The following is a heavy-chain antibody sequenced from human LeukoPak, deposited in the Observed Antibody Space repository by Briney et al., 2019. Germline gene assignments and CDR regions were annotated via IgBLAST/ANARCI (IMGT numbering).Heavy chain of an antibody. D-gene: IGHD5-12*01. V-gene: IGHV3-23*01. CDR3: AKLRDSGYDCDYFDY. J-gene: IGHJ4*02. CDR1: GYTFSSYA. Sequence: GGSLRLSCAASGYTFSSYAMSWVRQAPGKGLEWVSAISGSGGSTYYADSVKGRFTISRDNSKNTLYLQMNSLRAEDTAVYYCAKLRDSGYDCDYFDYWGQGTLVTVSS. CDR2: ISGSGGST.